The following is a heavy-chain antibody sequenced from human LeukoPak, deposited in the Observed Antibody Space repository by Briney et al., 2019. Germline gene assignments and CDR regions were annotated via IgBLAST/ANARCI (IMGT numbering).Heavy chain of an antibody. D-gene: IGHD2-2*01. J-gene: IGHJ5*02. CDR1: GYSISSGYH. CDR2: MYHSGDT. Sequence: SETLSLTCTVSGYSISSGYHWGWIRQPPGKGLEWIGSMYHSGDTYYNPSLKSRVTISVDTSKNQLSLKLSSVTAADTAVYYCARSKAHLSTSWYGTWFDPWGQGTLVTVSS. CDR3: ARSKAHLSTSWYGTWFDP. V-gene: IGHV4-38-2*02.